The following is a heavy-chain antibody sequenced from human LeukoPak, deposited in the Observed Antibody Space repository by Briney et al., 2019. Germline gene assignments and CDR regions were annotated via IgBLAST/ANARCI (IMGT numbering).Heavy chain of an antibody. CDR3: AKDPSYYYGSGSYYPIDY. V-gene: IGHV3-23*01. D-gene: IGHD3-10*01. CDR2: ISGSGGST. J-gene: IGHJ4*02. Sequence: GGSLRLSCAASGFTFSNYWMDWVRQAPGKGLEWVSAISGSGGSTYYADSVKGRFTISRDNSKNTLYLQMNSLRAEDTAVYYCAKDPSYYYGSGSYYPIDYWGQGTLVTVSS. CDR1: GFTFSNYW.